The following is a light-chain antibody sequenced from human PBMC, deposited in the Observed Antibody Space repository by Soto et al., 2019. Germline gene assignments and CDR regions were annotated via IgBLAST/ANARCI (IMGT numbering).Light chain of an antibody. V-gene: IGLV6-57*04. J-gene: IGLJ2*01. Sequence: NFMLTQPHSVSESPGQTLSISCTRSSGSIANNNVQWYQQRPGSAPTTLIYENNQRLSGVPDRFSGSTDGSSNSASLTISGLPTEDEADYYCQSYDSDFVVFGGGTQLTVL. CDR1: SGSIANNN. CDR3: QSYDSDFVV. CDR2: ENN.